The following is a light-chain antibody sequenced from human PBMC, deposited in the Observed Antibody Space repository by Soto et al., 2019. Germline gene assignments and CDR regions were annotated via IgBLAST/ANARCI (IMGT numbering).Light chain of an antibody. CDR3: VSHRGYDCCI. CDR1: SSDVGGHNY. V-gene: IGLV2-14*01. J-gene: IGLJ1*01. CDR2: EVS. Sequence: QSVLTQPASVSGSPGQSITISCTGTSSDVGGHNYVSWYQQHPGKAPKLIIYEVSIRPSGVSNRFSGSKSGNTASLTISGLQAEDGADYYCVSHRGYDCCIFRTGTKVTVL.